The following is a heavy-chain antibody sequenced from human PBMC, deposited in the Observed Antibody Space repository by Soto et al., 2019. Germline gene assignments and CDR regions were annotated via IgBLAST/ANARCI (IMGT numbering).Heavy chain of an antibody. CDR2: IYYSGST. D-gene: IGHD2-8*01. J-gene: IGHJ5*02. CDR3: ARFPYCTNGVCFDPNWFDP. Sequence: PSETLSLTCTVSGGSISSYYWSWIRQPPGKGLEWIGYIYYSGSTNYNPSLKSRVTISVDTSKNQFSLKLSSVTAADTAVYYFARFPYCTNGVCFDPNWFDPWGQGTLVTVSS. V-gene: IGHV4-59*08. CDR1: GGSISSYY.